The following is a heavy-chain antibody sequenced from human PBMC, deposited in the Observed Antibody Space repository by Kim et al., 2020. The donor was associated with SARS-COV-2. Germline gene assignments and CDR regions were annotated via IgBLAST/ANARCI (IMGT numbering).Heavy chain of an antibody. D-gene: IGHD6-13*01. V-gene: IGHV3-9*01. CDR2: ISWNSGSI. Sequence: GGSLRLSCVASGFTFDDYAMHWVRQAPGKGLEWVSGISWNSGSIGYADSVKGRFTISRDNAKNSLYLQMNSLRAEDTALYYCAKDMGSSFDYWGQGTLVT. J-gene: IGHJ4*02. CDR3: AKDMGSSFDY. CDR1: GFTFDDYA.